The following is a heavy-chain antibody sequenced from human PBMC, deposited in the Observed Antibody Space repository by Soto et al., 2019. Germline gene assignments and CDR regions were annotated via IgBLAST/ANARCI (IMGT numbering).Heavy chain of an antibody. Sequence: WGSLRLSCTASGIIFISFAISCFRHSPLKGLKWVSSITGSGGSTYYADSVKGRFTISRDNSENTLYLQMNSLRAEDTAIYYCAVPRISRIRGEPPAYWGQGTLVTVSS. CDR1: GIIFISFA. CDR3: AVPRISRIRGEPPAY. V-gene: IGHV3-23*01. J-gene: IGHJ4*02. D-gene: IGHD3-10*01. CDR2: ITGSGGST.